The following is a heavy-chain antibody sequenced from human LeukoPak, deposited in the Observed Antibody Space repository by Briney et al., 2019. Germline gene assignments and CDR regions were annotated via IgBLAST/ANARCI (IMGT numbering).Heavy chain of an antibody. V-gene: IGHV3-21*04. CDR1: GFTFSSYS. D-gene: IGHD6-6*01. CDR2: ISSSSSYI. Sequence: GSLRLSCAASGFTFSSYSMNWVRQAPGKGLEWVSSISSSSSYIYYSDSVKGRFTISRDNAKNSLYLQMNSLRAEDTAVYYCARGGYSSWSDSPHHLHYYYYGMDVWGQGTTVTVSS. CDR3: ARGGYSSWSDSPHHLHYYYYGMDV. J-gene: IGHJ6*02.